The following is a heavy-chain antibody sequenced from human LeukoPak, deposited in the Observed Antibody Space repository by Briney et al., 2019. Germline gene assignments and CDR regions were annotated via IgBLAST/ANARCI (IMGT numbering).Heavy chain of an antibody. CDR2: IYYSGST. J-gene: IGHJ4*02. V-gene: IGHV4-39*01. CDR3: ARQTGSGLFSLP. Sequence: ETLSLTCTVSGISISSSNSYWGWIRQPPGKGLEWIGSIYYSGSTYYNPSLKSRVTISVDTSKNQFSLKLSSVTAADTAVYYCARQTGSGLFSLPGGQGTLVTVSS. CDR1: GISISSSNSY. D-gene: IGHD3-10*01.